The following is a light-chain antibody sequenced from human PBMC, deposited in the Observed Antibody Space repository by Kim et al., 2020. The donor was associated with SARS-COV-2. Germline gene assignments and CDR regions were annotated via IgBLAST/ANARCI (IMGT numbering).Light chain of an antibody. J-gene: IGKJ5*01. V-gene: IGKV3D-11*01. CDR2: DAS. Sequence: EIVLTQSPATLSLSPGERATLSCRASQGVSSYLAWYQQKPGQAPRLLIYDASNRATCIPARFSGSGPGTDFTLTISSLEPEDFAVYYCQQRSNWPITFGQGTRLEIK. CDR3: QQRSNWPIT. CDR1: QGVSSY.